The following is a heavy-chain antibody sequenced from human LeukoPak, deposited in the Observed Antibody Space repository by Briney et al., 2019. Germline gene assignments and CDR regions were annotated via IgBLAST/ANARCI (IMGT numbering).Heavy chain of an antibody. Sequence: GASVKVSCKASGYTFTSYDINWVRQATGQGLKWMGWMNPNSGNTGYAQKFQGRVTMTRNTSISTAYMELSSLRSEDTAVYYCARRRGVAGRILTGYNWFDPWGQGTLVTVSS. CDR3: ARRRGVAGRILTGYNWFDP. CDR1: GYTFTSYD. D-gene: IGHD6-19*01. J-gene: IGHJ5*02. CDR2: MNPNSGNT. V-gene: IGHV1-8*01.